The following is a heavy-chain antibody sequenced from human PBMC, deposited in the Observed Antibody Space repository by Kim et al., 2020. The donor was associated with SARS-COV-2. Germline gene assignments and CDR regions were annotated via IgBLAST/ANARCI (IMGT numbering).Heavy chain of an antibody. J-gene: IGHJ6*02. D-gene: IGHD3-10*01. CDR3: ASGSITMVRGASYGMDV. CDR1: GYTFTSYY. Sequence: ASVKVSCKASGYTFTSYYMHWVRQAPGQGLEWMGIINPSGGSTSYAQKFQGRVTMTRDTSTSTVYMELSSLRSEDTAVYYCASGSITMVRGASYGMDVWGQGTTVTVSS. CDR2: INPSGGST. V-gene: IGHV1-46*01.